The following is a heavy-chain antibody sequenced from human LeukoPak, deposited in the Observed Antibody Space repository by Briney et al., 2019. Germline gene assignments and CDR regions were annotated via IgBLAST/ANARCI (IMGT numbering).Heavy chain of an antibody. V-gene: IGHV1-58*02. D-gene: IGHD5-12*01. CDR3: AADSNVDLFDY. CDR2: IVVVSGNT. J-gene: IGHJ4*02. CDR1: GFTFTSSA. Sequence: SVKVSCKASGFTFTSSAMQWVRQARGRRLEWIGCIVVVSGNTNYAQKFQERVTITRDMSTSTAYVELSSLRSEDTAVYYCAADSNVDLFDYWGQGTLVTVSS.